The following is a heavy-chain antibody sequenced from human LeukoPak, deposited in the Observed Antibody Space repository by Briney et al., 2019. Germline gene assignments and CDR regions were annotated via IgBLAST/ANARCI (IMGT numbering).Heavy chain of an antibody. CDR3: AADSAPDTSGYYYDAFGI. Sequence: ASVKVSCKASGFTFTSSAMQWVRQARGQRLEWIGWIVVGSGNTNYAQKFQERVTVTRDMSTSTAYMELSSLISDDTAVYYCAADSAPDTSGYYYDAFGIWGQGTMVTVSS. D-gene: IGHD3-22*01. CDR2: IVVGSGNT. V-gene: IGHV1-58*02. J-gene: IGHJ3*02. CDR1: GFTFTSSA.